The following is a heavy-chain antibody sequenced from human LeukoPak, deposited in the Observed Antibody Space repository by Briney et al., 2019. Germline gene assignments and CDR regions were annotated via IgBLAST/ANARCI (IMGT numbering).Heavy chain of an antibody. Sequence: GGSLRLSCAASGFTFSSYAMSWVRQAPGKGLEWVSAISGSGGSTYYADSVKGRFTISRDNSKNTLYLQMNSLRAEDTAVYYCAKELRSRKDGSGSYYNYGMDVWGQGTTVTVSS. CDR2: ISGSGGST. V-gene: IGHV3-23*01. CDR1: GFTFSSYA. CDR3: AKELRSRKDGSGSYYNYGMDV. D-gene: IGHD3-10*01. J-gene: IGHJ6*02.